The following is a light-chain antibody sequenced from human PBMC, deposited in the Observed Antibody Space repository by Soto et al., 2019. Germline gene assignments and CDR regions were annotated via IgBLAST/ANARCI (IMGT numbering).Light chain of an antibody. Sequence: EIVLGQSPGTLSLSPGERATLSCRASQNISGSYLAWYQQTPGQAPRLLIYGTSSRATGIPDRFSGSGSGTDFTLTIRRLEPEDFAVYYCQQYGSSLFTFGQGTRLAI. CDR1: QNISGSY. CDR2: GTS. J-gene: IGKJ5*01. V-gene: IGKV3-20*01. CDR3: QQYGSSLFT.